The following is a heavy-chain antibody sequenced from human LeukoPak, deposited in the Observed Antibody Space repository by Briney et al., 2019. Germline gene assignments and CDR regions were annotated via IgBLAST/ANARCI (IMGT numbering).Heavy chain of an antibody. D-gene: IGHD3-16*01. CDR3: ARGASPKDAVFFDY. V-gene: IGHV4-61*02. CDR1: GVSITSGSYY. CDR2: VHSSGDI. J-gene: IGHJ4*02. Sequence: SETLSLTCSVSGVSITSGSYYWGWIRQSAGKELEWIGRVHSSGDIYHNAAFRSRAAVSGDASKNQFSLQLNSVTAADTAVYYCARGASPKDAVFFDYWGQGALITVSS.